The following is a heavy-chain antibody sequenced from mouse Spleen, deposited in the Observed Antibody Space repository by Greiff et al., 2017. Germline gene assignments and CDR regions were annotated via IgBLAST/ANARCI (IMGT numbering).Heavy chain of an antibody. J-gene: IGHJ4*01. D-gene: IGHD2-3*01. CDR2: ISSGSSTI. CDR1: GFTFSSFG. CDR3: ARGGGYYEGYAMDY. Sequence: EVKLVESGGGLVQPGGSRKLSCAASGFTFSSFGMHWVRQAPEKGLEWVAYISSGSSTIYYADTVKGRFTISRDNPKNTLFLQMTSLRSEDTAMYYCARGGGYYEGYAMDYWGQGTSVTVSS. V-gene: IGHV5-17*02.